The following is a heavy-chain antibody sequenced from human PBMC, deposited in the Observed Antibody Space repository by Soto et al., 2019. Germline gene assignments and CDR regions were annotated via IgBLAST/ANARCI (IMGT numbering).Heavy chain of an antibody. CDR2: INHSGST. CDR3: ARGRVAYYYGSGSYPGKTLFDY. Sequence: SETLSLTCAVYGGSFSGYYWSWTRQPPGKGLEWIGEINHSGSTNYNPSLKSRVTISVDTSKNQFSLKLSSVTAADTAVYYCARGRVAYYYGSGSYPGKTLFDYWGQGTLVTVSS. V-gene: IGHV4-34*01. D-gene: IGHD3-10*01. CDR1: GGSFSGYY. J-gene: IGHJ4*02.